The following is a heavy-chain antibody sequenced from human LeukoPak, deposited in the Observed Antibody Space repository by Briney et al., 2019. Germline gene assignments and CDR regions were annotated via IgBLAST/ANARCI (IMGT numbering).Heavy chain of an antibody. V-gene: IGHV3-74*01. CDR1: GFSFSDFW. Sequence: PGGSLRLSCAASGFSFSDFWMLWVRQVPGKGLECVSRIDSAGSFTPYADSVRGRFTISRDNSKNTLYLQMNSLRAEDTAVFYCAKERGSGSSYYYGMDVWGQGTTVTVSS. CDR2: IDSAGSFT. CDR3: AKERGSGSSYYYGMDV. J-gene: IGHJ6*02. D-gene: IGHD3-10*01.